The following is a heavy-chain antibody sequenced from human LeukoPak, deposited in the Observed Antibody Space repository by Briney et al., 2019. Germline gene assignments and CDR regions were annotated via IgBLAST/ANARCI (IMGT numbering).Heavy chain of an antibody. J-gene: IGHJ4*02. CDR2: INPNSGGT. Sequence: ASVKVSCKASGYTFTGYYMHWVRQAPGQGLEWMGWINPNSGGTNYAQKFQGRVTVTRDTSISTAYMELSRLRSDDTAAYYCARANPGATIKGYWGQGTLVTVSS. V-gene: IGHV1-2*02. D-gene: IGHD5-12*01. CDR3: ARANPGATIKGY. CDR1: GYTFTGYY.